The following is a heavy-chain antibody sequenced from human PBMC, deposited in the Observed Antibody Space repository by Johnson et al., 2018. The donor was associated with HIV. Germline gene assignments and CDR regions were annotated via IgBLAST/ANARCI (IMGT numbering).Heavy chain of an antibody. Sequence: VQLVESGGGVVQPGRSLRLSCAASGFTFSNYAVHWVRQAPGKGLEWVANIKQDGSEKYYVDSVKGRFTISRDNSKNTLYLQMNSLRAEDTAVYYCARDFYLLSSSWYSAFDIWGQGTMVTVSS. D-gene: IGHD6-13*01. CDR1: GFTFSNYA. V-gene: IGHV3-7*01. J-gene: IGHJ3*02. CDR3: ARDFYLLSSSWYSAFDI. CDR2: IKQDGSEK.